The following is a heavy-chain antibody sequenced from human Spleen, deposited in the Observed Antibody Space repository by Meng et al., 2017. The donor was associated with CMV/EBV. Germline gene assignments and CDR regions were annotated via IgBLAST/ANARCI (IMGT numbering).Heavy chain of an antibody. CDR1: GYKFSGYF. Sequence: YCTASGYKFSGYFINWLRQAPGEGLEWMGWINPNNGDTKYAERFRGRVTMTRDTSTNTAYMELDSLRFVDTAIYYCAKDESNGYTDYWGPGTLVTVSS. CDR3: AKDESNGYTDY. D-gene: IGHD5-18*01. CDR2: INPNNGDT. V-gene: IGHV1-2*02. J-gene: IGHJ4*02.